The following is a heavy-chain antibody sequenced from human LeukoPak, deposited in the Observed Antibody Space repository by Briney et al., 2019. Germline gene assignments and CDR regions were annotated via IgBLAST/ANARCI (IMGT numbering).Heavy chain of an antibody. D-gene: IGHD2-2*01. CDR3: ASVSWEDIVVVPAADPRGY. CDR2: ISSSSSTI. J-gene: IGHJ4*02. Sequence: GGSLRLSCAASGFTFSSYSMNWVRQAPGKGLERVSYISSSSSTIYYADSVKGRFTISRDNAKNSLYLQMNSLRAEDTAVYYCASVSWEDIVVVPAADPRGYWGQGTLVTVSS. CDR1: GFTFSSYS. V-gene: IGHV3-48*04.